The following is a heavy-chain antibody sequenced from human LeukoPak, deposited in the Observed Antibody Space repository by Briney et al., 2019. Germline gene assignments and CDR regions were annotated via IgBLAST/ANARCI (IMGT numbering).Heavy chain of an antibody. CDR3: AKEELYGTIAY. D-gene: IGHD2/OR15-2a*01. CDR2: ISYDGSNK. V-gene: IGHV3-30*18. CDR1: GFTFSSYG. Sequence: GGSLRLSCAASGFTFSSYGMHWVRQAPGKGLEWVAVISYDGSNKYYADSVKGRFTISRDNSKNTLYLQMNSLRAEDTAVYYCAKEELYGTIAYWGQGTLVTVSS. J-gene: IGHJ4*02.